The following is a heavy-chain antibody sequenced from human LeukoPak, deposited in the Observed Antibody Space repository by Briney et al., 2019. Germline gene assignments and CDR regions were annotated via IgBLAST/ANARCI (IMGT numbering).Heavy chain of an antibody. Sequence: ASVTVSCKASGYAFTGYYMHWVRQAPGQGLEWMGWINPYYGGSNFAQKFQGRVNMTRDTSISTAYMELSSLRSDDTAVYYCARKQSDAFDIWGQGTMVTVSS. J-gene: IGHJ3*02. CDR2: INPYYGGS. V-gene: IGHV1-2*02. D-gene: IGHD1/OR15-1a*01. CDR1: GYAFTGYY. CDR3: ARKQSDAFDI.